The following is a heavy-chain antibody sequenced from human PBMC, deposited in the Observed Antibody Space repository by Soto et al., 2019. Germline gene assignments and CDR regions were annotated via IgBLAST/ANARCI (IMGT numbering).Heavy chain of an antibody. D-gene: IGHD3-9*01. J-gene: IGHJ5*01. V-gene: IGHV5-51*01. CDR1: GYTFNNYW. Sequence: XESLKISCKASGYTFNNYWIGWARQMPGKGLEWVAVIRPGDSDARYSPSLQGQVAISADKAITTAYLQWSSLKASDSAMYYCTRGEILTDYTWFDAWGHGTLVTVSS. CDR3: TRGEILTDYTWFDA. CDR2: IRPGDSDA.